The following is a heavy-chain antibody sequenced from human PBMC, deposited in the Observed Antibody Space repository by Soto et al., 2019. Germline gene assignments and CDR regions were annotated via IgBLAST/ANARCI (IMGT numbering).Heavy chain of an antibody. CDR2: IYYRASP. J-gene: IGHJ4*02. CDR1: GVFLSNNNYN. Sequence: PPDTLSLTCAVSGVFLSNNNYNWVLIRQPPGKGLEWIGTIYYRASPYYNPSLKSPVTISLDTSKNQFSLKLSSVTAADTAVYYCARQKRYFRREHCYYFDFWGQGALVTVSS. CDR3: ARQKRYFRREHCYYFDF. D-gene: IGHD3-9*01. V-gene: IGHV4-39*01.